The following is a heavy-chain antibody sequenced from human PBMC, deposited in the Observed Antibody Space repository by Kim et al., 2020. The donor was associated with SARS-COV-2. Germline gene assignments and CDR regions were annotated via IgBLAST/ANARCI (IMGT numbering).Heavy chain of an antibody. Sequence: GGSLRLSCAASGFTFSSYEMNWVRQAPGKGLEWVSYISSSGSTIYYADSVKGRFTISRDNAKNSLYLQMNSLRAEDTAVYYCAREGGAYSGDAFDVWGQGTMVTVSS. V-gene: IGHV3-48*03. CDR1: GFTFSSYE. CDR2: ISSSGSTI. D-gene: IGHD2-21*01. CDR3: AREGGAYSGDAFDV. J-gene: IGHJ3*01.